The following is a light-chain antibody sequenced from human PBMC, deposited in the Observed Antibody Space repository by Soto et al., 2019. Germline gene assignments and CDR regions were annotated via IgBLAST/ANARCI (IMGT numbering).Light chain of an antibody. CDR3: QQYGNSPWT. CDR1: QSVSNNY. V-gene: IGKV3-20*01. Sequence: EIVLTQSPGTLSLSPGERATLSCRASQSVSNNYLAWYQQRPGQAPRLLTYGASSRAIGIPDRFSGSGSGTDFTLTINRLEPEDFAVYYCQQYGNSPWTFGKGTKVEIK. CDR2: GAS. J-gene: IGKJ1*01.